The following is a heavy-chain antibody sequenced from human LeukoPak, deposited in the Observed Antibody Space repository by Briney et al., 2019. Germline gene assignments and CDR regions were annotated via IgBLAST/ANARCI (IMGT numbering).Heavy chain of an antibody. J-gene: IGHJ4*02. V-gene: IGHV3-30*18. CDR3: AKPSPLDGDYEDY. CDR2: ISYDGSNK. D-gene: IGHD4-17*01. Sequence: PGGSLRLSCAASGFTFSSYGMHWVRQAPGKGLEWVAVISYDGSNKYYADSVKGRFTISRDNSKNTLYLQMNSLRAEDTAVYYCAKPSPLDGDYEDYWGQGTLVTVSS. CDR1: GFTFSSYG.